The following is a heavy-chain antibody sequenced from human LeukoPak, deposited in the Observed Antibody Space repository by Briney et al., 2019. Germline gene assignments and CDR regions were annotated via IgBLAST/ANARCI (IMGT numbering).Heavy chain of an antibody. CDR2: INDSGST. CDR3: AGEHLGVVVAARYAFDI. J-gene: IGHJ3*02. Sequence: SETLSLTCAVYGGSFSGYYWSWIRQPPGKGLEWIGEINDSGSTNYNPSLKSRVTISVDTSKNQFSLKLSSVTAADTAVYYCAGEHLGVVVAARYAFDIWGQGTMVTVSS. D-gene: IGHD2-15*01. V-gene: IGHV4-34*01. CDR1: GGSFSGYY.